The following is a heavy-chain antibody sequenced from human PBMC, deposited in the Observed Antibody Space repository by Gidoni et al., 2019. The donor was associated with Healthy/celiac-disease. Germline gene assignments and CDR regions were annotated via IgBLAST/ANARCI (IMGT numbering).Heavy chain of an antibody. D-gene: IGHD3-9*01. CDR2: IYYSGST. CDR3: ATLNYDILTSPSFDY. CDR1: GGSISSSSYY. Sequence: QLQLQESGPGLVTPSKTLSLTCTVSGGSISSSSYYLGWIRQPPGKGLEWIGSIYYSGSTYYNPSLKSRVTISVDTSKNQFSLKLSSVTAADTAVYYCATLNYDILTSPSFDYWGQGTLVTVSS. V-gene: IGHV4-39*01. J-gene: IGHJ4*02.